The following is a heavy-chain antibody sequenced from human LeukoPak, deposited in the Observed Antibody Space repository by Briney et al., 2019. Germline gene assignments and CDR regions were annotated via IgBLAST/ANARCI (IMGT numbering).Heavy chain of an antibody. CDR1: GFTFSDYY. V-gene: IGHV3-11*01. J-gene: IGHJ6*02. D-gene: IGHD6-13*01. Sequence: PGGSLRLSCAASGFTFSDYYMSWIRQAPGKGLEWVSYISSSGSTIYYADSVKGRFTISRDIAKNSLYLQMNSLRAEDTAVYYCARDRAGIAAAGTVAFYYYYGMDVWGQGTTVTVSS. CDR3: ARDRAGIAAAGTVAFYYYYGMDV. CDR2: ISSSGSTI.